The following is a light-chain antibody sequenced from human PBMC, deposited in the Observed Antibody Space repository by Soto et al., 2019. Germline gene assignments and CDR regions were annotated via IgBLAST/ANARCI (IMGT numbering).Light chain of an antibody. J-gene: IGKJ1*01. Sequence: EVVLTPSQGTLSFSPLQRATLSFSSSQSVSNSYLAWYQQTPGQAPSLLIYGASSRATGIPDRFSGGASGTDFPPTISRLAPEDFAVYYCQKYGRPPWKFGQGTQVDIK. CDR1: QSVSNSY. V-gene: IGKV3-20*01. CDR2: GAS. CDR3: QKYGRPPWK.